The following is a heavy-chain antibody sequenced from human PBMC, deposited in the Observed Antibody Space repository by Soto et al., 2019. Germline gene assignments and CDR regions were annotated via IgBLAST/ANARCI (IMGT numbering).Heavy chain of an antibody. D-gene: IGHD1-1*01. Sequence: QVQLVQSGAEVKKPGASVKVSCKASGYTFTSYAMHWVCQAPGQRLEWMGWVNVGNGNTKYSQKFQGRVTITRDTSANTVYMELSSLRSEDTAVYYCAREGWNGWFDPWGQGTLVTVSS. CDR3: AREGWNGWFDP. J-gene: IGHJ5*02. CDR2: VNVGNGNT. V-gene: IGHV1-3*01. CDR1: GYTFTSYA.